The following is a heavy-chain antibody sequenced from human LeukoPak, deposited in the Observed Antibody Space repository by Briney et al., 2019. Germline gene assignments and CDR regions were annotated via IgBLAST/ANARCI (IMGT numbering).Heavy chain of an antibody. Sequence: SETLSLTCTVSGGSISSYYWSWIQQPPGKGLEWIGYIYYSGGTNYNPSLKSRVTISVDTSKNQFSLKLSSVTAAGTAVYYCARDDGDTVDYWGQGTLVTVSS. CDR2: IYYSGGT. CDR3: ARDDGDTVDY. D-gene: IGHD4-17*01. CDR1: GGSISSYY. J-gene: IGHJ4*02. V-gene: IGHV4-59*01.